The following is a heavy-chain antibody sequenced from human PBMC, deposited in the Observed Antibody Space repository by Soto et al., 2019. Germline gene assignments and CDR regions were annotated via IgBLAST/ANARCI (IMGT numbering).Heavy chain of an antibody. CDR3: AIADYGDPDY. J-gene: IGHJ4*02. CDR2: INAHNGNT. Sequence: QVQLVQSGAEVKKPGASVKVSCKASGSTFPSSTVSWVRQAPGQGLEWMGWINAHNGNTKYAQKFQGRLTMTTGPSPGTGYMELRSLRSDDTAIYFCAIADYGDPDYWGQGTLVTVSS. V-gene: IGHV1-18*01. CDR1: GSTFPSST. D-gene: IGHD4-17*01.